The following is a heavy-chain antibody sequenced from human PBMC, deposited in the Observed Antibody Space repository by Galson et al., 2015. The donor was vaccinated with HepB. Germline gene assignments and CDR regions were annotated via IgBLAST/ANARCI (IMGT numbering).Heavy chain of an antibody. CDR3: ARVDISVAGGRRFDP. D-gene: IGHD6-19*01. V-gene: IGHV1-8*01. Sequence: SVKVSCKASGYTFTSYDINWVRQATGQGLEWMGWMNPNCDNTGYAQKFQGRVTMTRDTSISTAYMELRSLKPEDTAIYYCARVDISVAGGRRFDPWGQGTLVTVSS. J-gene: IGHJ5*02. CDR2: MNPNCDNT. CDR1: GYTFTSYD.